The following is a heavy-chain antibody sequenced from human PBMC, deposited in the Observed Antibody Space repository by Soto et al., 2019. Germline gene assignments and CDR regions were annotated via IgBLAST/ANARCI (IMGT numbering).Heavy chain of an antibody. CDR1: GFTFSDSA. Sequence: GGSLSLSCAASGFTFSDSAMHWVRQASGQGLEWVGRIRSKANHYATEYAASVKGMFTISRDDSKNTAYLQMNSLETEGTAVYYCTRHLIDCRGQGTLVTVS. J-gene: IGHJ4*02. CDR3: TRHLIDC. V-gene: IGHV3-73*01. CDR2: IRSKANHYAT.